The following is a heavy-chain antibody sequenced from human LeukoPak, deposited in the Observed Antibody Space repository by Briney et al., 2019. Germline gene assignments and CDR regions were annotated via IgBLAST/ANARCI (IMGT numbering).Heavy chain of an antibody. V-gene: IGHV3-30*03. D-gene: IGHD3-22*01. CDR3: ARDGRYDGVDY. CDR1: GFTFSSYG. Sequence: GGSLRLSCAASGFTFSSYGMHWVRQAPGKGLEWVAIISYDGSNNYYADSVKGRFTISRDNAKNSLYLQMNSLRAEDTAVYYCARDGRYDGVDYWGQGTLVTVSS. CDR2: ISYDGSNN. J-gene: IGHJ4*02.